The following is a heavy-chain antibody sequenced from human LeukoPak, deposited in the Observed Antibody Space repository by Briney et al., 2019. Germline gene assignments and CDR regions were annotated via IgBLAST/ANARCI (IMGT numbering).Heavy chain of an antibody. Sequence: ASETLSLTCAVYGGSFSGYYWSWIRQPPGKGLEWIGEINHSGSTNYNPSLKSRVTISVDTSKNQFSLKLSSVTAADTAVYYCARGKGYYYGSGSYYNYWGQGTLVTVSS. V-gene: IGHV4-34*01. CDR1: GGSFSGYY. CDR2: INHSGST. CDR3: ARGKGYYYGSGSYYNY. J-gene: IGHJ4*02. D-gene: IGHD3-10*01.